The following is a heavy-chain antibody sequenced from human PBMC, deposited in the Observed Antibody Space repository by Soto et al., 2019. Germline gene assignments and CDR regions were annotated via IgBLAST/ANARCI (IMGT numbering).Heavy chain of an antibody. CDR3: TSRLGLEYGMDV. J-gene: IGHJ6*01. V-gene: IGHV5-51*01. CDR1: GYSFTRYW. D-gene: IGHD6-6*01. Sequence: EHLKISCKGSGYSFTRYWICWARQITRKSVEWMGINYPGDSDTRYSPSFRGQVNIAADKTISTAYLQWSSRKTSDTVMYYCTSRLGLEYGMDVGVQGTTVTVSS. CDR2: NYPGDSDT.